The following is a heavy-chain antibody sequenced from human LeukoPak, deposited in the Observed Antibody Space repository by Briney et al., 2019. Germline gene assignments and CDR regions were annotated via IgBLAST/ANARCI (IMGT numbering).Heavy chain of an antibody. V-gene: IGHV3-66*01. Sequence: GGSLRLSCAGSGFTLSNNYMAWGRQAPGKGLEWVSVIYEGGFTDYTDSVKGRFTISRDNSKNTLDLQMNSLRAEDTAVYYCARVMGRLVRNWYFDLWGRGTLVTVSS. CDR2: IYEGGFT. CDR3: ARVMGRLVRNWYFDL. CDR1: GFTLSNNY. J-gene: IGHJ2*01. D-gene: IGHD3-9*01.